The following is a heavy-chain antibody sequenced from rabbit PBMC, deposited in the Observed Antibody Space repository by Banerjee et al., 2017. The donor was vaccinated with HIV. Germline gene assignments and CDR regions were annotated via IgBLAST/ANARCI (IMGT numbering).Heavy chain of an antibody. D-gene: IGHD1-1*01. Sequence: QLVESGGGLVQPGGSLKLSCTASGFDISSYHMCWVRQAPGKGLEWIGYIDPVFGSTYYASWVNGRFTVSSHNAQNTLYLHLNSLTAADTATYFCVRGSISGTDYNLWGQGTLVT. CDR1: GFDISSYH. CDR3: VRGSISGTDYNL. V-gene: IGHV1S7*01. CDR2: IDPVFGST. J-gene: IGHJ4*01.